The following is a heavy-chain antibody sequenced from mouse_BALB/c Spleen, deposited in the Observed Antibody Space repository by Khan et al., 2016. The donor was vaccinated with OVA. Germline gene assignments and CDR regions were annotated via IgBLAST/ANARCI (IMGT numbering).Heavy chain of an antibody. CDR2: IDPFNADT. V-gene: IGHV1S135*01. J-gene: IGHJ3*01. CDR3: GRGTFAY. CDR1: GYSFTSYY. Sequence: VQLQQSGPELMKPGASVKISCKASGYSFTSYYMHWMKQSHGKSLEWIGYIDPFNADTDYNQKFKGKATLTVDKSSNTAYMHLTSLTSEGSAVYYCGRGTFAYWGQGTLVTVSA. D-gene: IGHD3-3*01.